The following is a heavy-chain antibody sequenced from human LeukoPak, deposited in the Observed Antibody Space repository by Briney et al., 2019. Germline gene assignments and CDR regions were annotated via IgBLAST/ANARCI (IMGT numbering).Heavy chain of an antibody. D-gene: IGHD6-13*01. J-gene: IGHJ4*02. CDR1: GGSFSGYY. Sequence: PSETLSLTCAVYGGSFSGYYWSWIRQPPGKGLEWSGEINHSGSTNYNPSLKSRVTISVDTSKNQFSLKLSSVTAADTAVYYCARHLKIAAAGYFDYWGQGTLVTVSS. CDR3: ARHLKIAAAGYFDY. CDR2: INHSGST. V-gene: IGHV4-34*01.